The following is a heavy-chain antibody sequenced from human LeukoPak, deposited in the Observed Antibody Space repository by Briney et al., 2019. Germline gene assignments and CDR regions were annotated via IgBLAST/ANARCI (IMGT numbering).Heavy chain of an antibody. CDR3: AASPTAYYDSSGYYYVRRGIDAFDV. V-gene: IGHV4-34*01. CDR2: INHSGST. J-gene: IGHJ3*01. D-gene: IGHD3-22*01. Sequence: SETLSLTCAVYGGSFSGYYWSWIRQPPGKGLEWIGEINHSGSTNYNPSLKSRVTISVDTSKNQFSLKLSSMTAADTAVYYCAASPTAYYDSSGYYYVRRGIDAFDVWGQGTMVTVSS. CDR1: GGSFSGYY.